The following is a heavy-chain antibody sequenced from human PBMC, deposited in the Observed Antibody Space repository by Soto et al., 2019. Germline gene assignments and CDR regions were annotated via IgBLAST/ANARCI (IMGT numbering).Heavy chain of an antibody. CDR2: ISYDGSNK. V-gene: IGHV3-30-3*01. CDR3: ARDFNGAISVYYYGMDV. D-gene: IGHD2-2*02. CDR1: GFTFSSYA. Sequence: SGGSLRLSCAASGFTFSSYAMHWVRQAPGKGLEWVAVISYDGSNKYYADSVKGRFTISRDNSKNTLYLQMNSLRAEDTAVYYCARDFNGAISVYYYGMDVWGQGTTVTVSS. J-gene: IGHJ6*02.